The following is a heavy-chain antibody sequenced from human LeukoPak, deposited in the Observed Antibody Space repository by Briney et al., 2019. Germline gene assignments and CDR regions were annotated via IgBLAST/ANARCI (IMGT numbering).Heavy chain of an antibody. V-gene: IGHV3-48*04. CDR3: ARDCGYDFWSGYCAGYYYYYYMDV. D-gene: IGHD3-3*01. CDR1: GFTFSSYS. CDR2: ISSSSSTI. J-gene: IGHJ6*03. Sequence: GGSLRLSCAASGFTFSSYSMNWVRQAPGKGLEWVSYISSSSSTIYYADSVKGRFTISRDNAENSLYLQMNSLRAEDTAVYYCARDCGYDFWSGYCAGYYYYYYMDVWGKGTTVTVSS.